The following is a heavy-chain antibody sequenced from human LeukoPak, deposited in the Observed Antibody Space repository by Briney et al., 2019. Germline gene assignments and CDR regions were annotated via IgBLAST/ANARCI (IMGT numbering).Heavy chain of an antibody. CDR1: GFIFDDYA. V-gene: IGHV3-43D*03. D-gene: IGHD1-7*01. CDR2: ISWDGAST. Sequence: QSGGSLRLSCAASGFIFDDYAMHWVRQAPGKGLEWVSLISWDGASTYYADSVKGRFTISRDNSKNSLYLQVNSLRVEDTALYYCAKGGTYNWNYGYYYMDVWGKGTTVTVSS. J-gene: IGHJ6*03. CDR3: AKGGTYNWNYGYYYMDV.